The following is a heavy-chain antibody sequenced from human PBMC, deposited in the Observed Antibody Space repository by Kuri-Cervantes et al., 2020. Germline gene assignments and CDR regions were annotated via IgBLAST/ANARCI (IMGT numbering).Heavy chain of an antibody. CDR1: GFTFSSYE. CDR3: ARAEDWGTPWCFDL. J-gene: IGHJ2*01. CDR2: ISYDGSNK. D-gene: IGHD7-27*01. Sequence: GESLKISCAASGFTFSSYEMNWVRQAPGKGLEWVAVISYDGSNKYYADSVKGRFTISRDNSKNTKNTLYLQMNSLRSEDTAVYYCARAEDWGTPWCFDLWGRGTLVTVSS. V-gene: IGHV3-30*01.